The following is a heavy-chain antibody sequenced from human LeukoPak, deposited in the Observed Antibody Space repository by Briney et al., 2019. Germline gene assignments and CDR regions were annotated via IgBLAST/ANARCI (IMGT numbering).Heavy chain of an antibody. J-gene: IGHJ4*02. D-gene: IGHD3-10*01. V-gene: IGHV3-21*01. CDR1: GFTYSAYS. Sequence: GGSVRLSCAASGFTYSAYSMHWVRQAPGKGLEWVSAISSSSSHIFYADSVKGRFTISRDNAKNSLYLQMNSLTAEDTAVYYCARGLVSAYGSGTYYFDSWGQGSLVTVFS. CDR3: ARGLVSAYGSGTYYFDS. CDR2: ISSSSSHI.